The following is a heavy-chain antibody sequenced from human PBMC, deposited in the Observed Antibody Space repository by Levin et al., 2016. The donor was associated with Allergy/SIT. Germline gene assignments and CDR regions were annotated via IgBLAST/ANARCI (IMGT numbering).Heavy chain of an antibody. CDR3: ARHGLYGCSSSGCFTSYYYYGMDV. Sequence: VRQMPGKGLEWLGIIFPADSNTIYSPAFQGQVTMSVDNSISTAFLQWSSLKASDTARYYCARHGLYGCSSSGCFTSYYYYGMDVWGQGTTVTVSS. CDR2: IFPADSNT. V-gene: IGHV5-51*01. J-gene: IGHJ6*02. D-gene: IGHD2-2*01.